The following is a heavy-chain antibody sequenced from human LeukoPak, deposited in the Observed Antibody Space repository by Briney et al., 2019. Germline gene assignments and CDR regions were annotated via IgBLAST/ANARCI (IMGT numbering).Heavy chain of an antibody. Sequence: PGGSLRLSCAASGFTFSSYWMSWVRQAPGKGLEWVANIKQDGSEKYYVDSVKGRFTISRDNAKNSLYLQMNSLRAEDTAVYYCARGSRWLQLALFDYWGQGTLVTVSS. CDR1: GFTFSSYW. V-gene: IGHV3-7*01. CDR2: IKQDGSEK. J-gene: IGHJ4*02. D-gene: IGHD5-24*01. CDR3: ARGSRWLQLALFDY.